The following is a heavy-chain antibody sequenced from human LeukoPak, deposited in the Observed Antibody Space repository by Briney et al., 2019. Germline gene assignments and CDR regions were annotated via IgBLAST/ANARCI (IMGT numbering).Heavy chain of an antibody. CDR3: ARVADYYYYMDV. J-gene: IGHJ6*03. V-gene: IGHV1-69*06. Sequence: ASVKVSCKASGGTFSSYGISWVRQAPGQGLEWMGGIILIFGTANYAQKFQGRVTITADKSTSTAYMELSSLRSEDTAVYYCARVADYYYYMDVWGKGTTVTVSS. CDR1: GGTFSSYG. CDR2: IILIFGTA.